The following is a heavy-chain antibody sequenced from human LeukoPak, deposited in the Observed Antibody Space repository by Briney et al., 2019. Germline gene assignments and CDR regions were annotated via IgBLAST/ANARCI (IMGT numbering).Heavy chain of an antibody. CDR1: GYTFTSYA. D-gene: IGHD1-26*01. Sequence: ASVKVSCKASGYTFTSYAMNWVRQAPGQGLEWMGWISTNTGNPTYAQGFTGRFVFSLDTTVSTAYLQINSLKAEDTAVYYCAREGWEADFDYWGQGTLVTVSS. V-gene: IGHV7-4-1*02. CDR3: AREGWEADFDY. J-gene: IGHJ4*02. CDR2: ISTNTGNP.